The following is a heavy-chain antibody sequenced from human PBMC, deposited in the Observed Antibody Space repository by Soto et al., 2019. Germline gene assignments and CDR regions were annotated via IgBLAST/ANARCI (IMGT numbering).Heavy chain of an antibody. Sequence: PSETLSLTCTVSGGSISSYYWSWIRQPPGKGLEWIGYIYYSGSTNYNPSLKSRVTISVDTSKNQFSLKLSSVTAADTAVYYCARQREIRFNYGGTKRRWFDPWGQGTLVTVSS. D-gene: IGHD4-17*01. V-gene: IGHV4-59*08. CDR3: ARQREIRFNYGGTKRRWFDP. CDR1: GGSISSYY. CDR2: IYYSGST. J-gene: IGHJ5*02.